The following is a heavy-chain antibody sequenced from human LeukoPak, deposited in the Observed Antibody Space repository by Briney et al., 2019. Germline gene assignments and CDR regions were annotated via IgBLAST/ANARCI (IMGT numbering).Heavy chain of an antibody. D-gene: IGHD6-19*01. J-gene: IGHJ3*02. CDR1: GFSFSDYE. CDR3: ASYSSGWYWNDAFDI. V-gene: IGHV3-48*03. Sequence: GGSLRLSCAASGFSFSDYEMNWVRQAPGKGLEWLSHIDISGNTIHYADSVEGRFTISRDNAKNSLYLQMNSLRAEDTAVYYCASYSSGWYWNDAFDIWGQGTMVTVSS. CDR2: IDISGNTI.